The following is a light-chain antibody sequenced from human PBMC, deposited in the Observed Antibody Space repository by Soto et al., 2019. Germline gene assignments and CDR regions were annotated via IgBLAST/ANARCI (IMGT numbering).Light chain of an antibody. CDR3: QPYNNWPPYT. CDR2: DAS. V-gene: IGKV3-15*01. J-gene: IGKJ2*01. Sequence: EIVMTQSPATLSVSPGERATLSCRASQSVSRNLAWYQQKPGQAPRLLIYDASTRATGIPARFSGSGSGTEFTLTISSLQAEDFAVYYCQPYNNWPPYTFGQGTKLEIK. CDR1: QSVSRN.